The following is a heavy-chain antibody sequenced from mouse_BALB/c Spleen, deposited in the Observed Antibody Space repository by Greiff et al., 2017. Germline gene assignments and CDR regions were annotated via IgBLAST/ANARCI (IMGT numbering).Heavy chain of an antibody. Sequence: QVQLQQSGPGLVAPSQSLSITCTVSGFSLTSYGVHWVRQPPGKGLEWLGVIWAGGSTNYNSALMSRLSISKDNSKSQVFLKMNSLQTDDTAMYYCARAGLGLGYYFDYWGQGTTLTVSS. D-gene: IGHD3-3*01. CDR3: ARAGLGLGYYFDY. CDR2: IWAGGST. J-gene: IGHJ2*01. CDR1: GFSLTSYG. V-gene: IGHV2-9*02.